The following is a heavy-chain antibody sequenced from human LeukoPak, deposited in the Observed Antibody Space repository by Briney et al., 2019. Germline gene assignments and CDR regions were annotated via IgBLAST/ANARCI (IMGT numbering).Heavy chain of an antibody. Sequence: QSGGSLRLSCAASGFTFSSYAMSWVRQAPGKGLEWVSVVSGTGGRTYYADSVKGRFTISRDNSKNTLYLQMNSLRAEDTALYYCVKASSSSPQYNRFDAWGQGTLVTVSS. CDR3: VKASSSSPQYNRFDA. CDR1: GFTFSSYA. V-gene: IGHV3-23*01. D-gene: IGHD6-6*01. J-gene: IGHJ5*02. CDR2: VSGTGGRT.